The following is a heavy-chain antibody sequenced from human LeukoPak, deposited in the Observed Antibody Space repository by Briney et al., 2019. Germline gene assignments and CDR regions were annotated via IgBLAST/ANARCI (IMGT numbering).Heavy chain of an antibody. J-gene: IGHJ6*02. CDR1: GFTFSSYG. CDR2: ISYDGSNK. D-gene: IGHD3-10*01. V-gene: IGHV3-30*18. Sequence: GGSLRLSCAASGFTFSSYGMHWVRQAPGKGLEWVAVISYDGSNKHYADSVKGRFTISRDNSKNTLDLQVNSLRAEDTAVYYCAKYMSRYSSGSPYYYNYGVDVWGQGTTVTVSS. CDR3: AKYMSRYSSGSPYYYNYGVDV.